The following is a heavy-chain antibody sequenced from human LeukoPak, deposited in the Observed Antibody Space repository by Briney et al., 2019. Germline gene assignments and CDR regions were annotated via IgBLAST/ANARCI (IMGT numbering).Heavy chain of an antibody. J-gene: IGHJ4*02. V-gene: IGHV4-4*09. Sequence: SETLSLTCTVSGGSLSGYYWSWFRQPPGKALEWIGYIHTSGSTKYNPSLKSRVTISEDMSKNQFSLKMSSVTAADTAVYYCASDYYFGSGSYSQNFDYWGQGTLVTVSS. CDR2: IHTSGST. CDR1: GGSLSGYY. D-gene: IGHD3-10*01. CDR3: ASDYYFGSGSYSQNFDY.